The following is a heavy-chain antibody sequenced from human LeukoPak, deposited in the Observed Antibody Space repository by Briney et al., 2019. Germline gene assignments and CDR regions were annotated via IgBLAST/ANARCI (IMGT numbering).Heavy chain of an antibody. J-gene: IGHJ4*02. CDR3: SKYNSYDALDY. CDR1: GFTFSQDW. CDR2: IKNKIDGGTT. D-gene: IGHD1-1*01. Sequence: GGSLRLSCAGSGFTFSQDWMSWVRQAPGKGLEWLGLIKNKIDGGTTDYAVTVKGRFTISRDDSKNTLYLQMNSLRTGDTAVYYCSKYNSYDALDYWGQGTLVTVSS. V-gene: IGHV3-15*01.